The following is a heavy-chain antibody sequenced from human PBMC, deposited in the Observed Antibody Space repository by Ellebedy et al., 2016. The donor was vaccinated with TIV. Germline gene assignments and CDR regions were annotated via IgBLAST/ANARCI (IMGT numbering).Heavy chain of an antibody. CDR1: GFTFRSYG. Sequence: GESLKISXAASGFTFRSYGMHWVRQAPGKGLGWVALISYDESNKYYADSVRGRFTISRDNSKNTLFLQMNSLRDEDTAVYYCASYLGHCSGGSCYSWGQGTLVTVSS. D-gene: IGHD2-15*01. V-gene: IGHV3-30*03. CDR2: ISYDESNK. J-gene: IGHJ4*02. CDR3: ASYLGHCSGGSCYS.